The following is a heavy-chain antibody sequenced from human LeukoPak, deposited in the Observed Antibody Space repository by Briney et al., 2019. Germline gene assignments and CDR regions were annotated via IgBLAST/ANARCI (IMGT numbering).Heavy chain of an antibody. J-gene: IGHJ4*02. D-gene: IGHD1-7*01. V-gene: IGHV3-48*03. Sequence: GGSLRLSCAASGFTFSSYEMHWVRQAPGKGLEWVSYISSSGSTIYYADSVKGRFSISRDISKNTLYLQMNSLRAEDTAIYYCAKDGKTRNWNYFQAKPVYWGQGTLVTVSS. CDR1: GFTFSSYE. CDR2: ISSSGSTI. CDR3: AKDGKTRNWNYFQAKPVY.